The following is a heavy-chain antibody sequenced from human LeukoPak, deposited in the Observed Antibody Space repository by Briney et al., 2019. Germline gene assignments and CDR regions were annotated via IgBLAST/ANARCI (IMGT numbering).Heavy chain of an antibody. V-gene: IGHV4-31*03. CDR1: GGSISSGGYY. CDR2: IYYSGST. CDR3: ARRGIAAKYAFDI. Sequence: SETLSLTCTVSGGSISSGGYYWSWIRQHPGKGLEWIGYIYYSGSTYYNPSLKSRVTKSVDTSKNQFSLKLSSVTAADTAVYYCARRGIAAKYAFDIWGQGTMVTVSS. D-gene: IGHD2-15*01. J-gene: IGHJ3*02.